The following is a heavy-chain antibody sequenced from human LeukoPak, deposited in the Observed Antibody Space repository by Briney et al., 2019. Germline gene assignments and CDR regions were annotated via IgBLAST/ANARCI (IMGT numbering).Heavy chain of an antibody. J-gene: IGHJ4*02. Sequence: GGSLRLSCAASGFTFSSYWMSWVRQAPGKGLEWVANIKQDGSEKYYVDSVKGRFTISRDNAKNSLYLQMNSLRAEDTAVYYCARDRAPSSWYHGTTYFDYWGQGTLVTVSS. CDR1: GFTFSSYW. D-gene: IGHD6-13*01. V-gene: IGHV3-7*03. CDR3: ARDRAPSSWYHGTTYFDY. CDR2: IKQDGSEK.